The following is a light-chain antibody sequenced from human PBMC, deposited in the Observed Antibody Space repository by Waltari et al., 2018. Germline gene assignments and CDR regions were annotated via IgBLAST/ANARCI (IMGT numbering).Light chain of an antibody. Sequence: QSALTQPASVSGSPGQSITIPCTGTTSDVGGYNLVPWYQQHQGKAPKLIIYEVSQRPSGVSNRFSGSKSGKTASLTISGLQAEDEADYHCCSYAGSYTSYVVFGGGTKLTVL. CDR1: TSDVGGYNL. V-gene: IGLV2-23*02. CDR2: EVS. J-gene: IGLJ2*01. CDR3: CSYAGSYTSYVV.